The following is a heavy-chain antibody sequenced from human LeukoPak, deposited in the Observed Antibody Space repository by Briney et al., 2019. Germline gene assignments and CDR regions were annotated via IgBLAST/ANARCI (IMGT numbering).Heavy chain of an antibody. Sequence: SETLSLTCTVSGGSISSSSHYWGWIRQPPGKGLEWIGNIYYTGSTNYNPSLKSRVTISVDTSKNQFSLNLSSVTAADTAVYYCARAVHGNSYGYDLYFDYWGQGALVTVSP. CDR1: GGSISSSSHY. V-gene: IGHV4-61*05. D-gene: IGHD5-18*01. CDR3: ARAVHGNSYGYDLYFDY. J-gene: IGHJ4*02. CDR2: IYYTGST.